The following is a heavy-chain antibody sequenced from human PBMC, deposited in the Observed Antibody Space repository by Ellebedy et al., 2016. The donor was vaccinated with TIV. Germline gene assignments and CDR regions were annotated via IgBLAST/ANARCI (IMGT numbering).Heavy chain of an antibody. CDR1: GYTFTDYY. J-gene: IGHJ5*02. Sequence: AASVKVSCKASGYTFTDYYMHWVRQAPGQGLEWMGCIDPNSGGTSYAQKFQGRVTMTRDTSISTAYMELSRLRSDDTAVYYCARDQRVYFWFDPWGQGTLVTVSS. V-gene: IGHV1-2*02. CDR3: ARDQRVYFWFDP. D-gene: IGHD6-13*01. CDR2: IDPNSGGT.